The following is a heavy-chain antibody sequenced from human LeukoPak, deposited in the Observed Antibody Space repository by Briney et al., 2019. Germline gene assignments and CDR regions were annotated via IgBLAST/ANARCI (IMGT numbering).Heavy chain of an antibody. D-gene: IGHD3-22*01. V-gene: IGHV1-2*02. J-gene: IGHJ4*02. CDR1: GYTFTGYY. CDR2: INPNSGGT. CDR3: ARVHVAYYYDSSGYFDY. Sequence: ASVKVSCKASGYTFTGYYMHWARQAPGQGLEWMGWINPNSGGTNYAQKFQGRVTMTRDTSISTAYMELSRLRSDDTAVYYCARVHVAYYYDSSGYFDYWGQGTLVTVSS.